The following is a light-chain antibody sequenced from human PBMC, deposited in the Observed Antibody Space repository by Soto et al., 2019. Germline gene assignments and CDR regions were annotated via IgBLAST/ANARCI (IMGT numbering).Light chain of an antibody. J-gene: IGKJ1*01. Sequence: VLTPSPDSLSVSLDEPSTSNCKSGPSSFYSPNIRNYLAWYQHKPGQPPRLLIYWASIRESGIPDRFSGSGSGTDFTLTISSLQSEDVAVYYCQQYYTCSWTFGQGTKVDIK. CDR2: WAS. CDR1: PSSFYSPNIRNY. CDR3: QQYYTCSWT. V-gene: IGKV4-1*01.